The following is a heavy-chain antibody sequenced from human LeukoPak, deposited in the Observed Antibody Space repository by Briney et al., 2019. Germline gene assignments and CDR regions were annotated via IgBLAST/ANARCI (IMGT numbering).Heavy chain of an antibody. CDR3: ARDQWSTRITMVRGPPGY. V-gene: IGHV3-20*04. CDR1: GFTFDDYG. J-gene: IGHJ4*02. Sequence: GGSLRLSCAASGFTFDDYGMSWVRQAPGKGLEWVSGIDWNGGSTGYADSAKGRFTISRDNAKESLYLQMNGLRAEDTAVYYCARDQWSTRITMVRGPPGYWGQGTLVTVSS. D-gene: IGHD3-10*01. CDR2: IDWNGGST.